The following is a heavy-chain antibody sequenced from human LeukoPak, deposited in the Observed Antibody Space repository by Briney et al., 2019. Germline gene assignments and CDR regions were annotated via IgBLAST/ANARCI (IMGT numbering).Heavy chain of an antibody. CDR1: GFTFSSYW. J-gene: IGHJ4*02. CDR2: IKQDGSEK. CDR3: AKGGAVADDY. D-gene: IGHD6-19*01. Sequence: HPGGSLRLSCAASGFTFSSYWMSWVRQAPGKGLEWVANIKQDGSEKYYVDSVKGRFTISRDNSKNTLYLQMNSLRAEDTAVYYCAKGGAVADDYWGQGTLVTVSS. V-gene: IGHV3-7*03.